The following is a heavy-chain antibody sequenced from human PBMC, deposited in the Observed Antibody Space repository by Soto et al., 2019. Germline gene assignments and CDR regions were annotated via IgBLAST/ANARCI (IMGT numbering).Heavy chain of an antibody. CDR2: IIPILGIA. CDR1: GGTFSSYT. V-gene: IGHV1-69*02. CDR3: ARARTIQEYYFDY. Sequence: QVQLVQSGAEVKKPGSSVKVSCKASGGTFSSYTISWLRQAPGQGLEWMERIIPILGIANYAQKFQGRVTITADKSTSTAYMELSSLRSEDTAVYYCARARTIQEYYFDYWGQGTLVTVSS. J-gene: IGHJ4*02.